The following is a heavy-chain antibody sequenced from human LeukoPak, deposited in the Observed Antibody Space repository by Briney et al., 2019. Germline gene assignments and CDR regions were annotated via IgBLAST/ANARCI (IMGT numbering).Heavy chain of an antibody. V-gene: IGHV3-23*01. CDR1: GFSLNTYD. CDR2: ISGSGGST. J-gene: IGHJ2*01. D-gene: IGHD3-22*01. Sequence: GGSLRLSCVVSGFSLNTYDMTWVRQAPGKGLEWVSAISGSGGSTYYADSVKGRFTISRDNSKNTLYLQMNSLRAEDTAVYYCAKPHYYDSSGYYYATEGVDWYFDLWGRGTLVTVSS. CDR3: AKPHYYDSSGYYYATEGVDWYFDL.